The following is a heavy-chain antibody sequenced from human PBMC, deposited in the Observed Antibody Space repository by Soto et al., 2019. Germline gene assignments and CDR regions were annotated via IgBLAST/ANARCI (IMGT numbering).Heavy chain of an antibody. V-gene: IGHV4-39*01. CDR3: ARDYCSGGSCYYYYGMDV. CDR2: IYYSGST. CDR1: GGSMRSSRYY. J-gene: IGHJ6*02. Sequence: SETLSLTCAVSGGSMRSSRYYWGWIRQPPGKGLEWIGSIYYSGSTYYNPSLKSRVTIPVDTSKNQFSLKLSSVTAADTAVYYCARDYCSGGSCYYYYGMDVWGQGTTVTVSS. D-gene: IGHD2-15*01.